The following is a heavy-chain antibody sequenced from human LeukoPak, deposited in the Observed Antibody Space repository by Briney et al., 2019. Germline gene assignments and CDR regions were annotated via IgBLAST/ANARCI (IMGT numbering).Heavy chain of an antibody. CDR3: ARINYRAFSI. V-gene: IGHV3-66*01. J-gene: IGHJ3*02. CDR2: IYGDGST. Sequence: GGSLRLSCVASAFTVSTNYMIWVRQAPGKGLEWVSLIYGDGSTHYSDSVKVRGTISIDNAKNTVFLQINTMRAEHTALYYCARINYRAFSIWGQGTMVTVSS. D-gene: IGHD4-11*01. CDR1: AFTVSTNY.